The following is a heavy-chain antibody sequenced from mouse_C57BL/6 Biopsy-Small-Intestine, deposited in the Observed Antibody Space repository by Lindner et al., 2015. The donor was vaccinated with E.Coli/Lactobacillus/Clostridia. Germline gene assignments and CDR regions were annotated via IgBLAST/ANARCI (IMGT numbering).Heavy chain of an antibody. V-gene: IGHV5-17*01. CDR1: GFTFSDYG. J-gene: IGHJ4*01. Sequence: VQLQESGGGLVKPGGSLKLSCAASGFTFSDYGMHWVRQAPEKGLEWVAYISSGSSTIYYADTVKGRFTISRDNAKNTLFLQMTSLRSEDTAMYYCARRGLYYYGSGYDYAMDYWGQGTSITVSS. CDR2: ISSGSSTI. D-gene: IGHD1-1*01. CDR3: ARRGLYYYGSGYDYAMDY.